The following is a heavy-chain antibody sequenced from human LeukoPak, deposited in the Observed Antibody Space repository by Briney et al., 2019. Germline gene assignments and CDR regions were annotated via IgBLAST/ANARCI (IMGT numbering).Heavy chain of an antibody. D-gene: IGHD3-10*01. CDR1: GFTFSSYE. V-gene: IGHV3-48*03. Sequence: GGSLRLSCAASGFTFSSYEMNWVRQAPGKGLEWVSYISSSGSTIYYADSVKGRFTTSRDNAKNSLYLQMNSLRAEDTAVYYCARESDYGSGSLDYWGQGTLVTVSS. CDR3: ARESDYGSGSLDY. CDR2: ISSSGSTI. J-gene: IGHJ4*02.